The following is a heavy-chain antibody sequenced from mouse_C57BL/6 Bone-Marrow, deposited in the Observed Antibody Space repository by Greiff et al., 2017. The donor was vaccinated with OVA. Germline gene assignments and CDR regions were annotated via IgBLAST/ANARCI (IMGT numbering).Heavy chain of an antibody. CDR2: IHPNSGST. CDR3: ARGPYLAWFAY. Sequence: QVQLKESGAELVKPGASVKLSCKASGYTFTSYWMHWVKQRPGQGLEWIGMIHPNSGSTNYNEKFKSKATLTVDKSSSTAYMQLSSLTSEDSAVYYCARGPYLAWFAYWGQGTLVTVSA. V-gene: IGHV1-64*01. D-gene: IGHD2-10*01. CDR1: GYTFTSYW. J-gene: IGHJ3*01.